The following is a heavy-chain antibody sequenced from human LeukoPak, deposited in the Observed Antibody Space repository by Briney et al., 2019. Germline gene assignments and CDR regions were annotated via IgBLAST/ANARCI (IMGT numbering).Heavy chain of an antibody. V-gene: IGHV3-30*04. D-gene: IGHD6-13*01. J-gene: IGHJ4*02. Sequence: GGSLRLSCAASGFTFSNYAMHWVRQAPGKGLEWVALISYDGSNKYYADSVKGQVTISRDNSKNTVYLQMNSLRAEDTAVYYCGRERIYSSLDYWGQGTLVTVSS. CDR1: GFTFSNYA. CDR2: ISYDGSNK. CDR3: GRERIYSSLDY.